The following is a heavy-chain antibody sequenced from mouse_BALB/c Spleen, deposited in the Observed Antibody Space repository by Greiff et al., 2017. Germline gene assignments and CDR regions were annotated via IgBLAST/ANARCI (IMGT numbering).Heavy chain of an antibody. V-gene: IGHV2-6-7*02. D-gene: IGHD2-3*01. CDR1: GFSFTGYG. CDR3: ARRRLLWYFDV. J-gene: IGHJ1*01. CDR2: IWGDGST. Sequence: VKLQESGPGLVAPSQSLSITCTVSGFSFTGYGVNWVRQPPGKGLEWLGMIWGDGSTDYNSALKSRLSISKDNSKGQVFLKMNSLQTDDTARYYCARRRLLWYFDVWGAGTTVTVSS.